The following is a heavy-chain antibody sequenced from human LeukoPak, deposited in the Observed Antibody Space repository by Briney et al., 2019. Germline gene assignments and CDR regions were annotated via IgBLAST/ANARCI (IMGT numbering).Heavy chain of an antibody. CDR3: ARDVVVPAAMVYYYYGMDV. CDR1: GGSVSSGSYY. V-gene: IGHV4-61*01. D-gene: IGHD2-2*01. CDR2: IYYSGST. J-gene: IGHJ6*02. Sequence: SETLSLTCTVSGGSVSSGSYYWSWIRQPPGKGLEWIGYIYYSGSTNYNPSLKSRVTISVDTSKNQFSLKLSSVTAADTAVYYRARDVVVPAAMVYYYYGMDVWGQGTTVIVSS.